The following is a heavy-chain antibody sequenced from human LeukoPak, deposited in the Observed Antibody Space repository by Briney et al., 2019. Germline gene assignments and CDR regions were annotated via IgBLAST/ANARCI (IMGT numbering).Heavy chain of an antibody. D-gene: IGHD2-2*01. CDR3: ANLDCSSTGCYDDY. CDR2: ISGSGGST. J-gene: IGHJ4*02. CDR1: GSTFSSYA. V-gene: IGHV3-23*01. Sequence: GGSLRLSCAASGSTFSSYAMSWVRQAPGKGLEWVSAISGSGGSTYYADSVKGRFTISRDNSKNTLYLQMNSLRAEDTAVYYCANLDCSSTGCYDDYWGQGTLVTVSS.